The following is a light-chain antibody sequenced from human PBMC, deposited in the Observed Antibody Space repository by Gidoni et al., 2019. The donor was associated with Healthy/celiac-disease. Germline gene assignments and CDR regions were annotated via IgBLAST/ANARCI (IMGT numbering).Light chain of an antibody. V-gene: IGLV1-40*01. CDR2: GNS. CDR1: SSNIGAGYD. CDR3: KSYDSSLSGSKV. J-gene: IGLJ2*01. Sequence: QSVLTQPPSVSGSPGQRVTISCTGSSSNIGAGYDVHWYQQLPGTAPKLLIYGNSKRPSGVPDRCSGSKSGTSASLAITGLQAEDEADDYCKSYDSSLSGSKVFGGGTKLTVL.